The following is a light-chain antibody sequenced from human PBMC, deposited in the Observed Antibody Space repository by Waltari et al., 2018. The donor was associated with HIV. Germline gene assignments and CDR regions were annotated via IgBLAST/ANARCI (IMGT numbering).Light chain of an antibody. V-gene: IGLV2-14*03. CDR3: SSYTTFNTVI. J-gene: IGLJ2*01. Sequence: QSALTQPASVSGSPGQSITISCAGTGAEIGAYNYVAWYQKLPDSVPKLIIYDVTSRPPGISDRFSASKSGNAASLTISVLQAEDEGDYYCSSYTTFNTVIFGGGTKLTVL. CDR2: DVT. CDR1: GAEIGAYNY.